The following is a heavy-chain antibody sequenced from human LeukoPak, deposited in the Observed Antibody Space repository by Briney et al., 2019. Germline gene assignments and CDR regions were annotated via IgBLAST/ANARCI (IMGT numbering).Heavy chain of an antibody. CDR2: ISSSSGTI. CDR3: AKDIVVAPDVTDY. CDR1: GFTFNSYT. Sequence: GGSLRLSCAASGFTFNSYTINWVRQAPGKGLEWVSYISSSSGTIYHADSVKGRFTISRDNSKNTLYLQMNSLRVEDTAVYYCAKDIVVAPDVTDYWGQGTLVTVSS. V-gene: IGHV3-48*01. D-gene: IGHD2-2*01. J-gene: IGHJ4*02.